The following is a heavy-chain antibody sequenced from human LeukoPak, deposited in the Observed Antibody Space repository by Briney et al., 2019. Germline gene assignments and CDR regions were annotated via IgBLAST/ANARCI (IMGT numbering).Heavy chain of an antibody. CDR1: GYSISSGYY. D-gene: IGHD3-3*01. V-gene: IGHV4-38-2*01. J-gene: IGHJ5*02. CDR2: IYHSGST. Sequence: PSETLSLTCAASGYSISSGYYWGWIRQPPGKGLEWIGSIYHSGSTYYNPSLKSRVTISVDTSKNQFSLKLSSVTAADTAVYYCARHPDTYYDFWSGYFNWFDPWGQGTLVTVSS. CDR3: ARHPDTYYDFWSGYFNWFDP.